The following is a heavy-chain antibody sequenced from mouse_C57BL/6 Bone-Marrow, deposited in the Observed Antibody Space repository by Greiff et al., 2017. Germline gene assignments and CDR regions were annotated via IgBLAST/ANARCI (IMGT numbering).Heavy chain of an antibody. V-gene: IGHV5-6*01. CDR2: ISSGGSYT. CDR3: ADGYPWFAY. CDR1: GFTFSSYG. J-gene: IGHJ3*01. D-gene: IGHD2-3*01. Sequence: VQLQQSGGDLVKPGGSLKLSCAASGFTFSSYGMSWVRQTPDKRLEWVATISSGGSYTYYPDSVKGRFTISSDNAKNTLYLQMSSLKSEDTAMYYCADGYPWFAYWGQGTLVTVSA.